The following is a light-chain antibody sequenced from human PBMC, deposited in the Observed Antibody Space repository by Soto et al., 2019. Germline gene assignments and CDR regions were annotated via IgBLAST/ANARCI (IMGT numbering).Light chain of an antibody. J-gene: IGKJ2*01. V-gene: IGKV4-1*01. Sequence: ILMTQSPDSLAVSLGERATIHCKSRQSVLYGSNSCLAWYQQKPGQPPKLLIYWASIRESGVPDRFGGSGSGTAFTLTISSLQAEDVAVYYCQQYFRTPYTCGQGTKLEIE. CDR1: QSVLYGSNSC. CDR3: QQYFRTPYT. CDR2: WAS.